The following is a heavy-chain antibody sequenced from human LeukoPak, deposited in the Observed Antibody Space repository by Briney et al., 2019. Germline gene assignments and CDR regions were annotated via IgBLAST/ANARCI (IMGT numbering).Heavy chain of an antibody. V-gene: IGHV3-23*01. CDR1: GLTFRNFA. D-gene: IGHD6-19*01. J-gene: IGHJ4*02. CDR2: TSGDEDST. Sequence: GGSLRLSCAASGLTFRNFAMSWVRQAPGKGLEWLAVTSGDEDSTHYADSVRGRFVISTDSSKNSLFLQMNSLSADDTAVYYCTIDLMTGFSSGWHFGYWGQGTLVTVSS. CDR3: TIDLMTGFSSGWHFGY.